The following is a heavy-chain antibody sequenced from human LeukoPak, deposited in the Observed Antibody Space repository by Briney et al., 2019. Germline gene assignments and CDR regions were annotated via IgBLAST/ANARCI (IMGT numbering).Heavy chain of an antibody. CDR3: AKLGTTSVTTGY. Sequence: LPGGSLRLSCAASGFTVSSNYMSWVRQAPGKGLEWVSVIYSGGSTYYADSVKGRFTISRDNSKNTLYLQMNSLRGEDTAVYYCAKLGTTSVTTGYWGQGTLVTVSS. V-gene: IGHV3-53*05. CDR2: IYSGGST. CDR1: GFTVSSNY. D-gene: IGHD4-17*01. J-gene: IGHJ4*02.